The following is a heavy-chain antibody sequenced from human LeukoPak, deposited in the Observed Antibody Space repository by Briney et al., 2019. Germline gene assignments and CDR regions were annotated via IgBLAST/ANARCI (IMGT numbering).Heavy chain of an antibody. CDR1: GGSISSYY. Sequence: SETLSLTCTVSGGSISSYYWSWIRQPPGKGLEWIGYIYYSGSTNYNPSLKSRVTISVDTSKNQFSLKLSSVTAADTAVYYCARHGLLGYCSGGSCYSGYWGQGTLVTVSS. CDR3: ARHGLLGYCSGGSCYSGY. D-gene: IGHD2-15*01. CDR2: IYYSGST. V-gene: IGHV4-59*08. J-gene: IGHJ4*02.